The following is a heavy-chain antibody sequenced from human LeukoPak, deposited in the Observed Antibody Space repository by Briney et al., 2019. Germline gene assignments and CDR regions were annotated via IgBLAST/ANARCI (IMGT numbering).Heavy chain of an antibody. V-gene: IGHV3-9*01. CDR1: GFTFDDYA. Sequence: GGSLRLSCAASGFTFDDYAMHWVRQAPGKGLEWVSGITWNSGDIGYADSVKGRFTISRDNAKNSLYLQMNSLRAEDTALYYCAKDTCSCTSCSNDYWGQGTLVTVSS. CDR3: AKDTCSCTSCSNDY. J-gene: IGHJ4*02. D-gene: IGHD2-2*01. CDR2: ITWNSGDI.